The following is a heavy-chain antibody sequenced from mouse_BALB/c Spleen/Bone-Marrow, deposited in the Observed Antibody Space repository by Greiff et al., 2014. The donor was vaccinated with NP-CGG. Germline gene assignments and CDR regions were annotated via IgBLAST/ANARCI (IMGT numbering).Heavy chain of an antibody. CDR3: VRGNYGNYVDYFDF. CDR1: GFTFSNYG. J-gene: IGHJ2*01. Sequence: VQLQQSGGGLVQPGGSLKLSCAASGFTFSNYGMSWVRQTPDKRLELVATINSNGGSTYYPDSAKGRFTISRDTAKNTLYLQMSSLKSEETAMYYCVRGNYGNYVDYFDFWGQGTTLTVSS. V-gene: IGHV5-6-3*01. D-gene: IGHD2-1*01. CDR2: INSNGGST.